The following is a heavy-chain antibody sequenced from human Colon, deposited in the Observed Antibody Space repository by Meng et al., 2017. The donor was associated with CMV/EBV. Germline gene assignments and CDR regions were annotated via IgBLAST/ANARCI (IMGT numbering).Heavy chain of an antibody. D-gene: IGHD3-16*01. CDR3: VVGYDSRKVAY. CDR2: ICNDDNT. Sequence: GGSLRLSCTISGFSVDIGHMNWVHQAPGKGLEWISVICNDDNTDYANSVKGRFITSRDSSKNTLYLQMNSLRVEDTAIYYCVVGYDSRKVAYWGRGTLVTVSS. CDR1: GFSVDIGH. J-gene: IGHJ4*02. V-gene: IGHV3-53*01.